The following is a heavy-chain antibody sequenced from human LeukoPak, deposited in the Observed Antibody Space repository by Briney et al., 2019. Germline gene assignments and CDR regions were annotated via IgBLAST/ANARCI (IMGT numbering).Heavy chain of an antibody. CDR3: AKDKAPGSWHTPSDF. J-gene: IGHJ4*02. D-gene: IGHD6-13*01. CDR1: GCTFRTYA. CDR2: ISDSGDGT. V-gene: IGHV3-23*01. Sequence: GGSLRLSCAASGCTFRTYAMSWVRQAPGKGLEWVSDISDSGDGTYYAESVKGRFTISRDNSKNTVFLQMNSLRADDTAKYYCAKDKAPGSWHTPSDFWGQGTLVTVSS.